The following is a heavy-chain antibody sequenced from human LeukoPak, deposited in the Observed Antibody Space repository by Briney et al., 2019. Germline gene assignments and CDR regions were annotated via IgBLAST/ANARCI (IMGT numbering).Heavy chain of an antibody. Sequence: ASVKVSCKASGYTFTSYEISWVRQAPGQGLEWMGWISAYNGNTNYAQKLQGRVTMTTDTSTSTAYMELRSLRSDDTAVYYCARDARVFASCGGDCYPGAYWGQGTLVTVSS. CDR1: GYTFTSYE. D-gene: IGHD2-21*02. CDR3: ARDARVFASCGGDCYPGAY. J-gene: IGHJ4*02. V-gene: IGHV1-18*01. CDR2: ISAYNGNT.